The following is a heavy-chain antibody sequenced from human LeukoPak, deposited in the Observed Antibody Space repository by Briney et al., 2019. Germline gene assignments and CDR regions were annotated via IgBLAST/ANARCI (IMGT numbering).Heavy chain of an antibody. J-gene: IGHJ4*02. D-gene: IGHD4-17*01. CDR3: AKDRTTVTTPFDY. Sequence: QIGGSLRLSCAASGFTFSSYAMSWVRQAPGKGLEWVSVISGSGGSTYYADSVKGRFTISRDNSKNTLYLQMNSLRAEDTAVYYCAKDRTTVTTPFDYWGQGTLVTVSS. CDR2: ISGSGGST. V-gene: IGHV3-23*01. CDR1: GFTFSSYA.